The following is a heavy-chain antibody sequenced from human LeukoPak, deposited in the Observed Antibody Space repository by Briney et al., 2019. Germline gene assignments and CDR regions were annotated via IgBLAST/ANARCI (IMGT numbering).Heavy chain of an antibody. CDR2: IIPIFGTA. Sequence: SVKVSCKASGGTLSSYAISWVRQAPGQGLEWMGGIIPIFGTANYAQKFQGRVTITTDESTSTAYMELSSLRSEDTAVYYCASSKREVAYYMDVWGKGTTVTVSS. CDR1: GGTLSSYA. D-gene: IGHD2-15*01. V-gene: IGHV1-69*05. J-gene: IGHJ6*03. CDR3: ASSKREVAYYMDV.